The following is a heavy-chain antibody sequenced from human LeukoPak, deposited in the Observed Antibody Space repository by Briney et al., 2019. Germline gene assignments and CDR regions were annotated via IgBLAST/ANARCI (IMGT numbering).Heavy chain of an antibody. J-gene: IGHJ4*02. V-gene: IGHV4/OR15-8*01. D-gene: IGHD1-26*01. CDR3: SRESGAFCPFGY. CDR1: VGSIISTNW. CDR2: ISLIEEP. Sequence: SETLSLTCGVSVGSIISTNWWSWVRQPPGQGLEWIGEISLIEEPNYNRSLNGRVTKSLDKSRNQLSLKLTSVTAADTAIYYGSRESGAFCPFGYWGQGTLVIVPP.